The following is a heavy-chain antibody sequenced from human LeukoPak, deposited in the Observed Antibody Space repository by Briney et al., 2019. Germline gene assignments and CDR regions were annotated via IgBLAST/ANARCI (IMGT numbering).Heavy chain of an antibody. D-gene: IGHD3-10*01. J-gene: IGHJ4*02. CDR3: ARQSTYYGSGRSPNFFDY. CDR2: IYYSGST. CDR1: GGSISSSSYY. V-gene: IGHV4-39*01. Sequence: SQTLSLTCTVSGGSISSSSYYWGWTRQPPGKGLEWIGSIYYSGSTYYNPSLKSRVTISVDTSKNQFSLKLSSVTAADTAVYYCARQSTYYGSGRSPNFFDYWGQGTLVTVSS.